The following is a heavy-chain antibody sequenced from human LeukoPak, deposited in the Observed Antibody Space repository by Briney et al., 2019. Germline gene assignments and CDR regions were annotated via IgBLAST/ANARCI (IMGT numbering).Heavy chain of an antibody. D-gene: IGHD5-18*01. Sequence: SETPSLTCTVSGGSINSYYWSWIRQPPGKGLEWIGYIYYSGNTNYNPSLKSRVTISVETSKNQFSLKLSSVTAADTAVYYCARVREYNYVYDAFDIWGQGTMVTVSS. J-gene: IGHJ3*02. CDR1: GGSINSYY. CDR3: ARVREYNYVYDAFDI. V-gene: IGHV4-59*01. CDR2: IYYSGNT.